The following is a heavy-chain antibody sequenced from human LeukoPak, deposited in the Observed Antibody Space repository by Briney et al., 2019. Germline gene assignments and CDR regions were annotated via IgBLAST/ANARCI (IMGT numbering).Heavy chain of an antibody. Sequence: GWSLRLSCAASGFTFSSYGMSWVRQAPGKGLEWVSAISGSGGSTYYADSVKGRVTISRDNSKNTLYLQMNSLRAEDTAVYYCAKTSHHAAFDIWGQGTMVTVSS. CDR3: AKTSHHAAFDI. CDR2: ISGSGGST. J-gene: IGHJ3*02. CDR1: GFTFSSYG. D-gene: IGHD1-14*01. V-gene: IGHV3-23*01.